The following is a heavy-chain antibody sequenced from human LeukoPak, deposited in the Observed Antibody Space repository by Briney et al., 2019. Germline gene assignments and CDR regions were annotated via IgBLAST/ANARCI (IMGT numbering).Heavy chain of an antibody. CDR3: AIPIAADY. CDR2: INSDGSST. CDR1: GFTFSTYW. D-gene: IGHD6-13*01. V-gene: IGHV3-74*01. J-gene: IGHJ4*02. Sequence: PGGSLRLSCAASGFTFSTYWMHWVRQAPGKGLVWVSHINSDGSSTSYADSVKGRFTISRDNAKNTLYLQMNSLRAEDTAVYYCAIPIAADYWGQGTLVTVSS.